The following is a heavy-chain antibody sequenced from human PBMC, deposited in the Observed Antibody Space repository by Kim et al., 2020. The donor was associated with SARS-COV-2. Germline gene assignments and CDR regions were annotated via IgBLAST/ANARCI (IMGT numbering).Heavy chain of an antibody. Sequence: NYNPSLQSRVTISVDTSKNQFTLKLRSGTAADTAVYYCARVNYVLWYFDYWGQGTLVTVSS. D-gene: IGHD4-4*01. CDR3: ARVNYVLWYFDY. J-gene: IGHJ4*02. V-gene: IGHV4-34*01.